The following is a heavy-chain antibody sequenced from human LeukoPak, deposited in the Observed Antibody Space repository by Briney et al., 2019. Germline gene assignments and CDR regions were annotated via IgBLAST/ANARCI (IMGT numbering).Heavy chain of an antibody. CDR3: ATGGGENYCSGGSCYYRVNYFDY. J-gene: IGHJ4*02. D-gene: IGHD2-15*01. V-gene: IGHV6-1*01. CDR1: GDSVASNSAA. CDR2: TYDRSKWYN. Sequence: SQTLSLTCAISGDSVASNSAAWNWIRQSTSRGLEWLGRTYDRSKWYNDYAVSVKSRITINPDTSKNQFSLQLNSVTPEDTAVYYCATGGGENYCSGGSCYYRVNYFDYWGQGTLVTVSS.